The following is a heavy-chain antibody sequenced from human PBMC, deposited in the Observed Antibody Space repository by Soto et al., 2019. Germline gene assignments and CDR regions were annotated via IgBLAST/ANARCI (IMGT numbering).Heavy chain of an antibody. CDR2: IWYDGSNK. V-gene: IGHV3-33*01. D-gene: IGHD2-15*01. CDR1: GFTFSSYG. J-gene: IGHJ4*02. Sequence: QVQLVESGGGVVQPGRSLRLSCAASGFTFSSYGMHWVRQAPGKGLEWVAVIWYDGSNKYYADSVKGRFTISRDNSKNTLYLQMNSLRAEDTAVYYCARDGSCSGGSSYSVPVFDYWGQGTLVTVSS. CDR3: ARDGSCSGGSSYSVPVFDY.